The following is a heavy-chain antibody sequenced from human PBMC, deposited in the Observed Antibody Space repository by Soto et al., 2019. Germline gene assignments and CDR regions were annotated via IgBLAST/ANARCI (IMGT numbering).Heavy chain of an antibody. D-gene: IGHD4-4*01. CDR2: ISGRGGST. V-gene: IGHV3-23*01. CDR3: AKDPYRPYYDCYGMDV. CDR1: GFTFSSYA. Sequence: EVQLLESGGGLVQPGGSLRLSCAASGFTFSSYAMSWVRQAPGKGLEWVSAISGRGGSTYYADSVKGRFTISRDNSKNTLYLQMNSLRAEDTAVYYCAKDPYRPYYDCYGMDVWGQGTTVTVSS. J-gene: IGHJ6*02.